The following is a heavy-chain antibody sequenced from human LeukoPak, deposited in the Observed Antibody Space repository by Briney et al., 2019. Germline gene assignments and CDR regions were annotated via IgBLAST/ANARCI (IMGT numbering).Heavy chain of an antibody. D-gene: IGHD2-8*01. CDR1: GFTFSSYA. CDR3: ARAKDIVLMVYASFDY. V-gene: IGHV3-30-3*01. CDR2: ISYDGSNK. Sequence: GGSLRLSCAASGFTFSSYAMHWVRQAPGKGLEWVAVISYDGSNKYYADSVKGRFTISRDNSKNTLYLQMNSLRAEDTAVYYCARAKDIVLMVYASFDYWGQGTLVTVSS. J-gene: IGHJ4*02.